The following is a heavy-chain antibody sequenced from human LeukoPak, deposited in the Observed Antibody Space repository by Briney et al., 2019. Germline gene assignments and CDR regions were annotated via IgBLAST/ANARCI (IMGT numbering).Heavy chain of an antibody. CDR3: ARGYDFWSGYPAVFDY. D-gene: IGHD3-3*01. V-gene: IGHV3-20*04. Sequence: GGSLRLSCAASGFTFDDYGMSWVRQAPGKGLEWVSGINWNGGSTGYADSVKGRFTISRDNAKNSLYLQMNSLRAEDTALYYCARGYDFWSGYPAVFDYWGQGTLVTVSP. CDR2: INWNGGST. CDR1: GFTFDDYG. J-gene: IGHJ4*02.